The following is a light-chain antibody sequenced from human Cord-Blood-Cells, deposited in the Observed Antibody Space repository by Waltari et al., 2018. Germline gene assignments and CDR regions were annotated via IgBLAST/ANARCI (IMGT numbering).Light chain of an antibody. Sequence: EIVLTQSPATLSLSPGERATLSCRASQSVSSYIAWYQQKPGQAPRLLIYDASNRATGIPARFSGSGSGTDFTLTISSLEPEDCAVYYCQQRSNWPPLFGPGTKVDIK. CDR2: DAS. J-gene: IGKJ3*01. CDR1: QSVSSY. CDR3: QQRSNWPPL. V-gene: IGKV3-11*01.